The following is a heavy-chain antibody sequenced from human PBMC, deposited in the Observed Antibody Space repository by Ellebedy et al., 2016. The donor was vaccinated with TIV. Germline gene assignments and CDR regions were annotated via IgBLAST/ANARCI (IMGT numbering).Heavy chain of an antibody. CDR2: ISSDGSEK. J-gene: IGHJ6*02. CDR1: EFTLNTYG. V-gene: IGHV3-30*18. D-gene: IGHD6-6*01. Sequence: PGGSLRLSCAASEFTLNTYGMHWVRQPPAKGLERVAFISSDGSEKSYFGSVQGRFTISRDISKNTLYLEMNSLRGDDTAVYYCAEEGGSSRGASGMDVWGQGTTVIVS. CDR3: AEEGGSSRGASGMDV.